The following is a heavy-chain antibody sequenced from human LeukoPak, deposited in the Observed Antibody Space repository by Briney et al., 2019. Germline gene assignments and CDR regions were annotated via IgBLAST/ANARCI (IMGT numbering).Heavy chain of an antibody. CDR1: GFTFNNYA. CDR2: ISASGGTT. Sequence: GGSLRPSCAASGFTFNNYAMSWVRQAPGKGLEWVSAISASGGTTYYADSVKGRFTISRDNSENTLFLQMNSLRAEDTAVYYCAKEPREYCSSTSCPNWFDSWGQGTPVTVSS. CDR3: AKEPREYCSSTSCPNWFDS. J-gene: IGHJ5*01. D-gene: IGHD2-2*01. V-gene: IGHV3-23*01.